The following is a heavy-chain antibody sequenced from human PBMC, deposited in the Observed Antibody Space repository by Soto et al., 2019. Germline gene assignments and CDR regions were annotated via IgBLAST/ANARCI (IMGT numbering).Heavy chain of an antibody. D-gene: IGHD6-6*01. Sequence: TLSLTCTVSGDSIDTSSYCWGWIRQPPGKGLEWIGSVCYRGTTYYNPSLKSRLTISVDTSKRQFSLKLSSVTAADTAVFYCARQGEHSSSYFLDSWGQGTLVTV. J-gene: IGHJ4*02. V-gene: IGHV4-39*01. CDR3: ARQGEHSSSYFLDS. CDR1: GDSIDTSSYC. CDR2: VCYRGTT.